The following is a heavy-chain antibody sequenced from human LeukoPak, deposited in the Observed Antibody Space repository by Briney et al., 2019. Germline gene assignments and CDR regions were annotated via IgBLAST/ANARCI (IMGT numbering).Heavy chain of an antibody. Sequence: GGSLRLSCAASGFTFSNAWMSWVRQAPGKGLEWVGRIKSKTDGGTTDYAAPVKGRFTISRDDSKNTLYLQMNSLKTEDTAVYYCARESGYDYGAWYYYGMDVWGQGTTVTVSS. V-gene: IGHV3-15*01. D-gene: IGHD5-12*01. J-gene: IGHJ6*02. CDR2: IKSKTDGGTT. CDR1: GFTFSNAW. CDR3: ARESGYDYGAWYYYGMDV.